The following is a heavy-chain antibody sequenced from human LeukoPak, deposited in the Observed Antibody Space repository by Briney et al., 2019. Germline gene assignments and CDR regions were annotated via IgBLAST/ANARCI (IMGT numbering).Heavy chain of an antibody. Sequence: PGWSLRLSCTASGFTFGDYAMSWIRQAPGKGLEWVSYISSSGSTIYYADSVKGRFTISRDNAKNSLYPQMNSLRAEDTAVYYCASSVGSRSWPYYYGMDVRGQGTTVTVSS. CDR1: GFTFGDYA. J-gene: IGHJ6*02. CDR2: ISSSGSTI. D-gene: IGHD6-13*01. V-gene: IGHV3-11*01. CDR3: ASSVGSRSWPYYYGMDV.